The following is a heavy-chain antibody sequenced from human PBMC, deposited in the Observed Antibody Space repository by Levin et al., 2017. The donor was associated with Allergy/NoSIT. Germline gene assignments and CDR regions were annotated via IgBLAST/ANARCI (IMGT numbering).Heavy chain of an antibody. V-gene: IGHV4-59*01. CDR1: GGSISSYY. CDR3: ARDSSSWYRAFDI. J-gene: IGHJ3*02. Sequence: PSQTLSLTCTVSGGSISSYYWSWIRQPPGKGLEWIGYIYSSGSTDYNPSLKSRVTISVDTSKNQFSLKLSSVTAADTAVYYCARDSSSWYRAFDIWGQGTLVTVSS. CDR2: IYSSGST. D-gene: IGHD6-13*01.